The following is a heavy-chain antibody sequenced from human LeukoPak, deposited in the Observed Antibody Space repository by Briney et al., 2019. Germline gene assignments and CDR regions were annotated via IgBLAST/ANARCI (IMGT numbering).Heavy chain of an antibody. D-gene: IGHD5-24*01. CDR2: INPSGGST. Sequence: ASVKVSCKASGYTFTSYYMHWVRQAPGQGLEWMGIINPSGGSTSYAQKFQGRVTMTRDTSTSTVYMELSSLRSEDTAVYYCARDGQSEMATITGLDAFDIWGQGTMVTVSS. CDR3: ARDGQSEMATITGLDAFDI. V-gene: IGHV1-46*01. J-gene: IGHJ3*02. CDR1: GYTFTSYY.